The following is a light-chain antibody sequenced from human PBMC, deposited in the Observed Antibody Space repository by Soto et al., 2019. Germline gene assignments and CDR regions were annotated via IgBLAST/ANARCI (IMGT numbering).Light chain of an antibody. CDR1: QSISGTY. Sequence: DTVLTQSPGTLSLTSGERATLSCRASQSISGTYLAWYQQKPGQSPRLLIYSASTRAPGIPDRFSGSGSGTDFTLTISRLEPEDFAVYYCQQRNRWPPVYTFGQGTKLEI. CDR2: SAS. CDR3: QQRNRWPPVYT. V-gene: IGKV3D-20*02. J-gene: IGKJ2*01.